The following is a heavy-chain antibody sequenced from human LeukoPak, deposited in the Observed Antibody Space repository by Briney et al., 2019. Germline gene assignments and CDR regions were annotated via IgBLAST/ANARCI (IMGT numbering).Heavy chain of an antibody. CDR1: GFIFNNYN. V-gene: IGHV3-48*03. CDR3: AELRIPMNGGV. D-gene: IGHD3-10*02. J-gene: IGHJ6*04. Sequence: PGGSLRLSCAASGFIFNNYNMNWVRQAPGKGLEWVSYISSSGSTIYYADSVKGRFTISRDNAKNSLYLQMNSLRAEDTAVYYCAELRIPMNGGVWQKGTTVNISS. CDR2: ISSSGSTI.